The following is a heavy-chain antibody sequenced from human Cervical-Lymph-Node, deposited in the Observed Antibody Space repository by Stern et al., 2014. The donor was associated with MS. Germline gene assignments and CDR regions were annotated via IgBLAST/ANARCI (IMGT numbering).Heavy chain of an antibody. CDR2: VSSDGSNK. D-gene: IGHD6-13*01. CDR1: GLTFSSYP. CDR3: ARGRAGRSYFDL. V-gene: IGHV3-30*04. Sequence: DQLVESGGGVVQPGRSLSLSCAASGLTFSSYPMHWIRQAPGKGLELVALVSSDGSNKYYADSVKGRFTISRDNSKNAHYLQMNGLRVEDTAVYYCARGRAGRSYFDLWGQGTLVSVSS. J-gene: IGHJ4*02.